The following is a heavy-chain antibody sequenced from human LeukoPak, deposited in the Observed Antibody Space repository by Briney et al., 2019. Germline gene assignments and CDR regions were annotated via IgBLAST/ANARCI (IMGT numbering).Heavy chain of an antibody. Sequence: ASVKVSCKVSGYTLTELSMHWVRQAPGKGLEWMGGFDPEDGETIYAQKFQGRDTMTEDTSTDTAYMELSSLRSEDTAVYYCATDIAPYNWNGDAFDIWGQGTMATVSS. CDR3: ATDIAPYNWNGDAFDI. CDR1: GYTLTELS. V-gene: IGHV1-24*01. D-gene: IGHD1-20*01. CDR2: FDPEDGET. J-gene: IGHJ3*02.